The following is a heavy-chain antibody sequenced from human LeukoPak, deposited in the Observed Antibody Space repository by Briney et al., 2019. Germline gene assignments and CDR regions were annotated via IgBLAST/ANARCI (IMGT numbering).Heavy chain of an antibody. CDR3: AGKDFWSGYSVNY. D-gene: IGHD3-3*01. CDR1: GGSISSYY. J-gene: IGHJ4*02. V-gene: IGHV4-59*01. Sequence: PSETLSLTCIISGGSISSYYWSWIRQPPGKGLEWIGYIYYSGSTNYNPSLKSRVTISVDTSKNQFSLKLSSVTAADTAVYYCAGKDFWSGYSVNYWGQGTLVTVSS. CDR2: IYYSGST.